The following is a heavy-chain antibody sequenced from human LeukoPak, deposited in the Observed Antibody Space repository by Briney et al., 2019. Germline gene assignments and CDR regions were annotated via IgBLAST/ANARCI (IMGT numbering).Heavy chain of an antibody. CDR1: GYTFTGYY. V-gene: IGHV1-2*02. CDR3: VRGGALYYDFWD. J-gene: IGHJ4*02. D-gene: IGHD3-3*01. CDR2: INPNSGDT. Sequence: GASVKVSCKASGYTFTGYYIHWVRQAPGQGLEWMGWINPNSGDTNYAQKFQSGVTMTRDTSITTTYMELSRLRSDDTAVYYCVRGGALYYDFWDWGQGTLVTVSS.